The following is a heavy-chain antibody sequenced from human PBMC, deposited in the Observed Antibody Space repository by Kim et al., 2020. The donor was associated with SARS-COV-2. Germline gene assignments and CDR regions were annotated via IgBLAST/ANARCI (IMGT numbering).Heavy chain of an antibody. CDR3: ARDRPTGYSSSWYLYFDY. D-gene: IGHD6-13*01. CDR2: IIPIFGTA. CDR1: GGTFSSYA. V-gene: IGHV1-69*13. J-gene: IGHJ4*02. Sequence: SVKVSCKASGGTFSSYAISWVRQAPGQGLEWMGGIIPIFGTANYAQKFQGRVTITADESTSTAYMELSSLRSEDTAVYYCARDRPTGYSSSWYLYFDYWGQGTLVTVSS.